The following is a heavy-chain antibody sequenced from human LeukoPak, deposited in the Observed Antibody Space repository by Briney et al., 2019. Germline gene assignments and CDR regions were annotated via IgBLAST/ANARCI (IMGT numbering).Heavy chain of an antibody. J-gene: IGHJ3*02. CDR3: ARPYYYDSSGHPLGAFDI. CDR1: GYSFTSYW. CDR2: IYPGDSDT. Sequence: KGGESLKISCKGSGYSFTSYWIGWVRQMPGKGLEWMGIIYPGDSDTRYSPSFQGQVTISADKSISTAYLQWSSLKASDTAMYYCARPYYYDSSGHPLGAFDIWGQGTMVTVSS. D-gene: IGHD3-22*01. V-gene: IGHV5-51*01.